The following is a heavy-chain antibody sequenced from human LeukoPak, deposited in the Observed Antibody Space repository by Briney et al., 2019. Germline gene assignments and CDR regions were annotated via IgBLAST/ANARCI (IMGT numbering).Heavy chain of an antibody. Sequence: SETLSLTCTVSGGSISSSSYYWGWIRQPPGKGLEWIGSIYYSGSTYYNPSLKSRVTISVDTSKNQFSLKLSSVTAADTAVYYCARVEVAGTYNWFDPWGQGTLVTVSS. J-gene: IGHJ5*02. CDR3: ARVEVAGTYNWFDP. CDR1: GGSISSSSYY. D-gene: IGHD1/OR15-1a*01. V-gene: IGHV4-39*07. CDR2: IYYSGST.